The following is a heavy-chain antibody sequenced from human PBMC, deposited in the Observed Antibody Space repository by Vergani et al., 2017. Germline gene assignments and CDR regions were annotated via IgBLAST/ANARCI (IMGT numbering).Heavy chain of an antibody. V-gene: IGHV4-34*01. Sequence: QVQLQQWGAGLLKPSETLSLTCAVYGGSFSGYYWSWIRQPPGKGLEWIGEINHSGSTNYNPSLKSRVTISVDTSKNQFSLKLSSVTAADTAVYYCARVRRYSGYPFGLDYWGQGTLVTVSS. CDR2: INHSGST. CDR1: GGSFSGYY. J-gene: IGHJ4*02. CDR3: ARVRRYSGYPFGLDY. D-gene: IGHD5-12*01.